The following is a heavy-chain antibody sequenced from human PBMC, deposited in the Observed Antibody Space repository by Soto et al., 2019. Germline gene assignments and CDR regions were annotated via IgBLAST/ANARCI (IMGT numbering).Heavy chain of an antibody. Sequence: QITLKESGPTLVRPTQTLTLTCTFSGFSLSTSGLGVAWIRQPPGKTLEWLALICWNDDKRYSPSLKARLTITKDTSNNQVVLTITNMDPVDTAPYSCAHRPSGWYLFDYWGQGTLVTVSS. D-gene: IGHD6-19*01. CDR3: AHRPSGWYLFDY. V-gene: IGHV2-5*01. CDR1: GFSLSTSGLG. CDR2: ICWNDDK. J-gene: IGHJ4*02.